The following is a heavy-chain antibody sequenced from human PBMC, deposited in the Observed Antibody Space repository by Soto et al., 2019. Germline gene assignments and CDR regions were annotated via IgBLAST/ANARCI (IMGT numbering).Heavy chain of an antibody. Sequence: PGGSLRLSCAASGFTFSSYGMHWVRQAPGKGLEWVAVIWYDGSNKYYADSVKGRFTISRDNSKNTLYLQMNSLRAEDTAVYYCARNHYDFWSGYPFGPYYFDYWGQGTLVTVSS. V-gene: IGHV3-33*01. CDR3: ARNHYDFWSGYPFGPYYFDY. CDR2: IWYDGSNK. J-gene: IGHJ4*02. D-gene: IGHD3-3*01. CDR1: GFTFSSYG.